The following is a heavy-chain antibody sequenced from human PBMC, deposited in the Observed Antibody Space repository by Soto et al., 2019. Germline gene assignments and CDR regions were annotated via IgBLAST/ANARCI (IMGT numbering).Heavy chain of an antibody. J-gene: IGHJ3*02. CDR1: GXTVSYNS. V-gene: IGHV3-53*01. CDR2: IYRGGDT. Sequence: GXSLRLSCAVSGXTVSYNSINWVRQAPGKGLDWVSVIYRGGDTFYADSLKGRFTISRDNSKNTLYLQMNSLRAEDTAVYYCERGMYGSGSYYIGDAFDMWGQGTMGTVS. D-gene: IGHD3-10*01. CDR3: ERGMYGSGSYYIGDAFDM.